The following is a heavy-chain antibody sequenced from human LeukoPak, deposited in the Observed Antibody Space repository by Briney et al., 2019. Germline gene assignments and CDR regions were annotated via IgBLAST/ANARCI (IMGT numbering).Heavy chain of an antibody. J-gene: IGHJ4*02. V-gene: IGHV3-74*01. CDR1: GFSFSNYW. CDR2: INPDGSST. CDR3: TADTFGARDS. D-gene: IGHD3-10*01. Sequence: GGSLRLSCAASGFSFSNYWMHCVRHTPGKGLVWVSRINPDGSSTSYADSVKGRFTISRDNDKNTLYLKMNSLRADDTAVYHCTADTFGARDSWGQGTPVTVSS.